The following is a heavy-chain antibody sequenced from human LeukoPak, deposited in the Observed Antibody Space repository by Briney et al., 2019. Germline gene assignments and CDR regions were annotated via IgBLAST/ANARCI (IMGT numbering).Heavy chain of an antibody. Sequence: PGGSLRLSCAASGFTFSSYGMHWVRQAPGKGLEWVAFIRYDGSNKYYADSVKGRFTISRDNSKYTLYLQMNSLRAEDTAVYYCAKITATVTTYYYYYMDVWGKGTTVTVSS. CDR1: GFTFSSYG. CDR2: IRYDGSNK. V-gene: IGHV3-30*02. CDR3: AKITATVTTYYYYYMDV. J-gene: IGHJ6*03. D-gene: IGHD4-11*01.